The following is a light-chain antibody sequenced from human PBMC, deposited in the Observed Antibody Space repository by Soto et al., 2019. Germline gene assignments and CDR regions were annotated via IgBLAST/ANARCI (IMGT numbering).Light chain of an antibody. CDR1: QSVSSSS. CDR3: QRYGSSPPIT. V-gene: IGKV3-20*01. Sequence: ETVLTQSPGTLSLSPGERATLSCRARQSVSSSSLAWYQQRPGQAPRLLIYGTSSRATGIPDRFSGSGSGTDFTLTISRLEPEDFAVYFCQRYGSSPPITFGQGTRLEIK. J-gene: IGKJ5*01. CDR2: GTS.